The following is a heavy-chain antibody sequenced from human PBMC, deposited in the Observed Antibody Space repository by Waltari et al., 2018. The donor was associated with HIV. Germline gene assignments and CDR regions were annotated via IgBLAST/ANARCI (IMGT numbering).Heavy chain of an antibody. CDR1: GGSISSTSNN. J-gene: IGHJ5*02. CDR2: VYYSGNT. Sequence: QLKLQESGPGLAKPSETLSLTCIVSGGSISSTSNNWAWIRQPPGKGLEWIGDVYYSGNTYDSPSLKSRVTISVDTSKNQFSLRLGSVTAADTAVYYCARRYSGYGGRHPWFDPWGQGTLVTVSS. V-gene: IGHV4-39*01. D-gene: IGHD5-12*01. CDR3: ARRYSGYGGRHPWFDP.